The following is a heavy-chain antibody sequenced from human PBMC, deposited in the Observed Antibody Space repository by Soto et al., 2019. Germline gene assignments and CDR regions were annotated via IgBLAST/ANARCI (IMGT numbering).Heavy chain of an antibody. CDR1: GYSSTNFW. J-gene: IGHJ6*02. CDR2: IYPGDSDT. CDR3: ARLTALRRGEPYGYGLDV. D-gene: IGHD2-2*02. V-gene: IGHV5-51*01. Sequence: GESLKISCKGSGYSSTNFWVGWVRQMPGKGLEWMGIIYPGDSDTRYSPSFQGQVTISVDKSISTTSLQWSSLKASDTAMYYCARLTALRRGEPYGYGLDVWGQGTTVTVSS.